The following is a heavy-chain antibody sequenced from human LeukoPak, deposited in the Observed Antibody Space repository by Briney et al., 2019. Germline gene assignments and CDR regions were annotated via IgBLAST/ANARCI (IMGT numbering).Heavy chain of an antibody. D-gene: IGHD5-18*01. Sequence: PGGSLRLSCAASRFTFSSYGMHWVRQAPGKGLEWVAAIWYDGTNKYYADSVKGRFTISRDNSKNTLYLQMNSLRAEDTAVYYCAKDSSPVDTANFDCWGQGTLVTVSS. CDR2: IWYDGTNK. CDR1: RFTFSSYG. CDR3: AKDSSPVDTANFDC. J-gene: IGHJ4*02. V-gene: IGHV3-33*06.